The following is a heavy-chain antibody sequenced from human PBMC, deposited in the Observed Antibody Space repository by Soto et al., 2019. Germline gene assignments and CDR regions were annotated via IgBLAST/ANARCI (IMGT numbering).Heavy chain of an antibody. D-gene: IGHD6-6*01. CDR3: ARVSSSYNYYYYYYMDV. V-gene: IGHV3-7*01. CDR1: GGTFSDW. CDR2: IKQDGSEK. Sequence: PGGSLRLSWAAAGGTFSDWGCWVRQATGKGLEWVANIKQDGSEKYYVDSVKGRFTISRDNAKNSLYLQMNSLRAEDTAVYYCARVSSSYNYYYYYYMDVWGKGTTVTVSS. J-gene: IGHJ6*03.